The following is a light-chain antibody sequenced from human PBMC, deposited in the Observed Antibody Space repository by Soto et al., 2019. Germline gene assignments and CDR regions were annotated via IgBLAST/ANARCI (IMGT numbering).Light chain of an antibody. CDR1: QSVSSGF. CDR2: TTS. J-gene: IGKJ1*01. CDR3: QQYGSSPRT. Sequence: EIVLTQSPGTLSLSPGERATLSCRASQSVSSGFLAWYQQRPGQAPRLLIYTTSNRATGIPDRFSGSGSGTDFTLTISGLEPEDFAVYYCQQYGSSPRTFGQGTRLEIK. V-gene: IGKV3-20*01.